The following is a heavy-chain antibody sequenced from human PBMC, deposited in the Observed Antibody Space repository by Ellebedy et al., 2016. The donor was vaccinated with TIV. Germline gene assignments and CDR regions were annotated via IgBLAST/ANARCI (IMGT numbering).Heavy chain of an antibody. D-gene: IGHD1-26*01. J-gene: IGHJ4*02. CDR3: AREGDGGSYYFDY. Sequence: GESLKISCAASGFTLSNYAMHWVRQAPGKGLEWVIYISYDGSNKYYADSVKGRFTISRDNSKNTLYLQMNSLRVEDTAVYYCAREGDGGSYYFDYWGQGTLVTVSS. V-gene: IGHV3-30-3*01. CDR1: GFTLSNYA. CDR2: ISYDGSNK.